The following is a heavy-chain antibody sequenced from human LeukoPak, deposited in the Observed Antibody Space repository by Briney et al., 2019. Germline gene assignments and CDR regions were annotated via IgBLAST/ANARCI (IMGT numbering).Heavy chain of an antibody. Sequence: ASVKASCKASGYTFTGYYVHWARQAPGQGLEWMGWINPNSGGTSYAQRFQGRITMTRDTSISTAYMELSSLRSDDTAVYYCARGTGYSSSWTPNQPFDYWGQGTLVTVSS. V-gene: IGHV1-2*02. J-gene: IGHJ4*02. CDR3: ARGTGYSSSWTPNQPFDY. CDR2: INPNSGGT. D-gene: IGHD6-13*01. CDR1: GYTFTGYY.